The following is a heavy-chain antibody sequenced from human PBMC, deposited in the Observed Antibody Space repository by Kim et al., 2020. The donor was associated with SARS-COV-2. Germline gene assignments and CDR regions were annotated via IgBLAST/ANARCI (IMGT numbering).Heavy chain of an antibody. J-gene: IGHJ5*02. Sequence: DNYEHKFQGRVTITPDKSTSTAYMELSSLRSEDTAVYYCARGGVTFEGPWGQGTLVTVSS. D-gene: IGHD3-16*01. CDR2: D. CDR3: ARGGVTFEGP. V-gene: IGHV1-69*06.